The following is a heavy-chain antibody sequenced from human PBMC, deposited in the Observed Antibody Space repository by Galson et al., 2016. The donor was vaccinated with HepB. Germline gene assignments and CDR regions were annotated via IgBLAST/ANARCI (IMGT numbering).Heavy chain of an antibody. CDR3: AKGIPAALHSLSYYYYMDV. D-gene: IGHD2-2*01. CDR1: RFTFSNYA. Sequence: SLRLSCAASRFTFSNYAMTWVRQAPGKGLEWVSAVSGSGGSTYYADSVKGRFTISRDNSKNTLYLQMNSLRAEDTAVYYCAKGIPAALHSLSYYYYMDVWGKGTTVTVSS. CDR2: VSGSGGST. J-gene: IGHJ6*03. V-gene: IGHV3-23*01.